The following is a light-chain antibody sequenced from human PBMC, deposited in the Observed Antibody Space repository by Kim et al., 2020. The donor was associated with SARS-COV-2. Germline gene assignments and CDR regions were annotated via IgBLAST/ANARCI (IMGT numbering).Light chain of an antibody. V-gene: IGLV4-69*01. CDR1: GGHSSYA. CDR2: INSDGSH. Sequence: QLVLTQSPSASASLGASVRLTCTLSGGHSSYAIAWHQQQPKKGPRYLMKINSDGSHSKGDGIPDRFSGSSSGAERYLTISSLQSEDEADYYCQTWGTGIQVFGGGTRRTVL. CDR3: QTWGTGIQV. J-gene: IGLJ3*02.